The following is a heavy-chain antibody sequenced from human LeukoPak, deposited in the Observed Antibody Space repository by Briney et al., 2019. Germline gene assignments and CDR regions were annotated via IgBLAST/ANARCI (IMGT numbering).Heavy chain of an antibody. J-gene: IGHJ4*02. CDR1: GGTFSSCA. D-gene: IGHD1-7*01. CDR2: IIPIFGTA. Sequence: SVKVSCKASGGTFSSCAISWVRQAPGQGLEWMGGIIPIFGTANYAQKFQGRVTITTDESTSTAYMELSSLRSEDTAVYYCARDAGLELRGLGYWGQGTLVTVSS. CDR3: ARDAGLELRGLGY. V-gene: IGHV1-69*05.